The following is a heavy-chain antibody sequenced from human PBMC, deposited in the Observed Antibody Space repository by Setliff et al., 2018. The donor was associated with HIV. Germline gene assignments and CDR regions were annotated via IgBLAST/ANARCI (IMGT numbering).Heavy chain of an antibody. CDR3: ARGGFIVGATATAVDI. V-gene: IGHV1-3*03. CDR2: INAGNGNT. J-gene: IGHJ3*02. CDR1: GYTFTSYA. Sequence: ASVKVSCKASGYTFTSYAMHWVRQAPGQRLEWMGWINAGNGNTKYSQEFQGRVTITRDTSASTAYMELSSLRSEDMAVYYCARGGFIVGATATAVDIWGQGTMGTVS. D-gene: IGHD1-26*01.